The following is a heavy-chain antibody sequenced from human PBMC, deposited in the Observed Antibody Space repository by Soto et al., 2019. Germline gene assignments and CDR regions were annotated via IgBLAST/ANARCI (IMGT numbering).Heavy chain of an antibody. CDR2: INAGNGNT. CDR3: GLGDYDEWLDP. V-gene: IGHV1-3*01. J-gene: IGHJ5*02. Sequence: QVQLVQSGAEVKKPGASVKISCQASGYTFPRATMHWVRQTPGQSLEWMGWINAGNGNTRYSHKFQGRVTFTRDTTASTTYMELTSLRSEDTAVYYCGLGDYDEWLDPWGQGTLVTVSS. CDR1: GYTFPRAT. D-gene: IGHD3-10*01.